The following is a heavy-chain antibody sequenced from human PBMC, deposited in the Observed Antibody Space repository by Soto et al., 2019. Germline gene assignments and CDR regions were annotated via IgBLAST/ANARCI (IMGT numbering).Heavy chain of an antibody. J-gene: IGHJ3*02. CDR1: GFPFSSYA. D-gene: IGHD3-16*01. CDR2: ISGSGGRT. CDR3: AKGGYYSLFDI. Sequence: GGSLRLSCVASGFPFSSYATSWVRQTPGKGLEWVSGISGSGGRTYYADSVKGRFTISRDNSNNTLSLQMHILRVEDTAVYFCAKGGYYSLFDIWGQGTMVTVSS. V-gene: IGHV3-23*01.